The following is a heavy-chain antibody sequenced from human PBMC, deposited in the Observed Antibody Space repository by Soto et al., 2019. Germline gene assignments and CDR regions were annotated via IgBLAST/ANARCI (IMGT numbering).Heavy chain of an antibody. V-gene: IGHV1-3*04. CDR2: LNTGNGNT. D-gene: IGHD1-26*01. J-gene: IGHJ6*02. CDR1: GYTFTTYA. CDR3: ARDRFPALGPAASYDYYGMDG. Sequence: QVQLVQSGAEVKKPGASVKVSCKASGYTFTTYAIHWVRQAPGQSLEWMGWLNTGNGNTKYSQNFQGRVTVTRDTAASTASMEVSSRTSEDTAVYSFARDRFPALGPAASYDYYGMDGWGQGTTVTVSS.